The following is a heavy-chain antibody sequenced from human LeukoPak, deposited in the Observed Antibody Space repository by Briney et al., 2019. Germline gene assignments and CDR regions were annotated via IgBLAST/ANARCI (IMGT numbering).Heavy chain of an antibody. J-gene: IGHJ4*02. D-gene: IGHD4-11*01. CDR3: ARTGGYSSSLGF. V-gene: IGHV4-31*03. CDR2: IYYSGST. CDR1: GGSISSGGYY. Sequence: PSETLSLTCTVSGGSISSGGYYWSWIRQHPGKGLEWIGYIYYSGSTYYNPSLKSRVTISVDTSKNQFSLKLSSVTAADTATYYCARTGGYSSSLGFWGQGTLVTVSS.